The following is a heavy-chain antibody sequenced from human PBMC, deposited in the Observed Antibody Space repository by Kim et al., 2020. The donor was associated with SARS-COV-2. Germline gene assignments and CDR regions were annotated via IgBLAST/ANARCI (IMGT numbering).Heavy chain of an antibody. CDR2: ISSSGSTI. Sequence: GGSLRLSCAASGFTFSDYYMSWIRQAPGKGLEWVSYISSSGSTIYYADSVKGRFTISRDNAKNSLYLQMNSLRAEDTAVYYCASGDSSGWFYYYYGMDVWGQGTTVTVSS. V-gene: IGHV3-11*01. D-gene: IGHD6-19*01. CDR1: GFTFSDYY. CDR3: ASGDSSGWFYYYYGMDV. J-gene: IGHJ6*02.